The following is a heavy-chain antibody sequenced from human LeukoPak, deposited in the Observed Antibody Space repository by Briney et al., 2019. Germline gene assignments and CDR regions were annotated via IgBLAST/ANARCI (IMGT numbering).Heavy chain of an antibody. Sequence: SETLSLTCTVSGYSISSGYYWGWIRQPPGKGLEWIGSIYHSGSTYYNPSLKSRVTISVDTSKNQFSLKLSSVTAADTAVYYCARKYSYVDYWGQGTLVTVSS. V-gene: IGHV4-38-2*02. CDR2: IYHSGST. CDR1: GYSISSGYY. J-gene: IGHJ4*02. CDR3: ARKYSYVDY. D-gene: IGHD5-18*01.